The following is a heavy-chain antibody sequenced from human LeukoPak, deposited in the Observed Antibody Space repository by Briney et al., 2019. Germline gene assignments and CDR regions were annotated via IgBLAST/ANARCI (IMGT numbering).Heavy chain of an antibody. CDR3: AKTPHSSGSFYFDY. CDR1: GFTFSSYE. Sequence: PGGSLRLSCAASGFTFSSYEMNWVRQAPGKGLEWVSYISSSGSTIYYADSVKGRFTISRDNSKNTLYLQMNSLRAEDTAVYYCAKTPHSSGSFYFDYWGQGTLVTVSS. V-gene: IGHV3-48*03. D-gene: IGHD6-19*01. J-gene: IGHJ4*02. CDR2: ISSSGSTI.